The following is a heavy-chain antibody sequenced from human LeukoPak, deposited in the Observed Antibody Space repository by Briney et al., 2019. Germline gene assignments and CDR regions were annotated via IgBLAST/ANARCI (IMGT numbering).Heavy chain of an antibody. D-gene: IGHD3-22*01. J-gene: IGHJ3*02. V-gene: IGHV4-4*07. CDR2: IYTSGST. CDR3: ARDPVNYYDSSGYYLNAFDI. CDR1: GGSISSYY. Sequence: SETLSLTCTVSGGSISSYYWSWIRQPAGKGLEWIGRIYTSGSTNYNPSLKSRVTMSVDTPKNQFSLKLSSVTAADTAVYYCARDPVNYYDSSGYYLNAFDIWGQGTMVTASS.